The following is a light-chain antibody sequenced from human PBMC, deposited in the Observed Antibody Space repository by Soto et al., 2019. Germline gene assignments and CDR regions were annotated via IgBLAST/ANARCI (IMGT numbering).Light chain of an antibody. Sequence: DIQMTQSPSSLSASVGDRVTITCRASQSISSYLNWYQQKPGKAPKLLIYAASSLKSGVPSRFSGSVSGTDFTLTISILQPEDFATYYCQQSYSTPTWTFGQGTQVEIK. V-gene: IGKV1-39*01. J-gene: IGKJ1*01. CDR1: QSISSY. CDR3: QQSYSTPTWT. CDR2: AAS.